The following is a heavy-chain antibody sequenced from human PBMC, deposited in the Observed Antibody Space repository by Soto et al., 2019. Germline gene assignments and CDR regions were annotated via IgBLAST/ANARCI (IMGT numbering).Heavy chain of an antibody. V-gene: IGHV3-23*01. J-gene: IGHJ4*02. CDR3: AKDIVVVPAAMNHFDF. Sequence: EVQLLESGGGLVQPGGSPRLSCAASGFTFNNYAMSWVRQAPGKGLEWVSTISGNGGSIFYADSVKGRFTVSRDNSKNTLYLPMNSLRAEDTAVYYCAKDIVVVPAAMNHFDFWGQGTLVTVSS. CDR2: ISGNGGSI. D-gene: IGHD2-2*01. CDR1: GFTFNNYA.